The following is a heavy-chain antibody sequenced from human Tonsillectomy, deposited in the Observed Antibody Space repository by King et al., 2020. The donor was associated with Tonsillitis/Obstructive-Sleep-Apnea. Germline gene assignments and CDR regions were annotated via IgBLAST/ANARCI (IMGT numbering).Heavy chain of an antibody. J-gene: IGHJ4*02. CDR2: ISSSSSYI. D-gene: IGHD5-12*01. Sequence: QLVQSGGGLVKPGGSLRLSCAASGFTFSSYSMNWVRQAPGKGLERFSSISSSSSYIYYAHSVKGRFTISRDNAQNSLYLQMNSLRAEDTAVYYCARESWEGYECTYDSWRQGTVVTLSS. V-gene: IGHV3-21*01. CDR1: GFTFSSYS. CDR3: ARESWEGYECTYDS.